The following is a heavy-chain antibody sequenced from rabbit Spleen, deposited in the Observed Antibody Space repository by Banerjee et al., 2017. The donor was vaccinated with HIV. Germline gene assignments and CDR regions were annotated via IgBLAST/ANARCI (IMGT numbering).Heavy chain of an antibody. J-gene: IGHJ6*01. D-gene: IGHD8-1*01. Sequence: QSLEESGGGLVKPGASLTLTCKASGFSFNEFSFNGGYDMCWVRQAPGKGLEWVACAYAGSSGGTYSATWAKGRFTISKTSSTTVTLQMTSLTAADTATYFCARDAGTSFSTYGMDLWGQGTLVTVS. V-gene: IGHV1S40*01. CDR3: ARDAGTSFSTYGMDL. CDR2: AYAGSSGGT. CDR1: GFSFNEFSFNGGYD.